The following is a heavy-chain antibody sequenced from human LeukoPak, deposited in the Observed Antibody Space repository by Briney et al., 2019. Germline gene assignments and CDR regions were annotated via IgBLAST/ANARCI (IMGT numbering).Heavy chain of an antibody. CDR2: IKGSGSGM. D-gene: IGHD7-27*01. CDR3: ARDDNWGFDY. CDR1: GFAFSDFC. Sequence: GGSLRLSCAASGFAFSDFCMNWVRQPPGKGLEWVAKIKGSGSGMGSGNYYADSVQGRFTIYRDNAKNSLYLQMNSLRAEDTAFYYCARDDNWGFDYWGQGALVTVSS. V-gene: IGHV3-21*05. J-gene: IGHJ4*02.